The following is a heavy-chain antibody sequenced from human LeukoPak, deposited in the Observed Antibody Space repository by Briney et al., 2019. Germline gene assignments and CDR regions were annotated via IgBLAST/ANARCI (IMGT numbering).Heavy chain of an antibody. CDR3: AKDKSPGQDYYDSSGYPTDY. CDR1: GFTFSSYT. CDR2: ISGSNSYI. J-gene: IGHJ4*02. Sequence: GGSLRLSCADSGFTFSSYTMHWIRQAPGKGLEWVSSISGSNSYIFYADSVKGRFTVSRDNAKDSLYLQMNSLRAEDTAVYYCAKDKSPGQDYYDSSGYPTDYWGQGTLVTVSS. V-gene: IGHV3-21*01. D-gene: IGHD3-22*01.